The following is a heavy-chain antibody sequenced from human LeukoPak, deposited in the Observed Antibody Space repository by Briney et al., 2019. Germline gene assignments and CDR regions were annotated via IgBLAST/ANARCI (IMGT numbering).Heavy chain of an antibody. CDR1: GFSFSSYW. CDR2: FHSDGDST. V-gene: IGHV3-74*01. J-gene: IGHJ4*02. Sequence: GGSLRLSCAASGFSFSSYWMHWVRQAPGKGLVWVSRFHSDGDSTSYADSEKGRFTISRDNAKNTLYLQMNSLRAEDTAVYFCARETDDSSGYYYDYWGQGTLVTVSS. CDR3: ARETDDSSGYYYDY. D-gene: IGHD3-22*01.